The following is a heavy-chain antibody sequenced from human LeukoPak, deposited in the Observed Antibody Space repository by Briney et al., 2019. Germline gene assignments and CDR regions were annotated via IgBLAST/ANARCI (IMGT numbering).Heavy chain of an antibody. CDR2: ISAYNGNT. V-gene: IGHV1-18*01. Sequence: GASVKVSCKASGYTFTSYGITWVRQAPGQGLEWMGWISAYNGNTKYAQKLQGRVTMTTDTSTSTAYMELRSLRSDDTAVYYCARDLVVSSPSDAFDIWGQGTMVTVFS. CDR1: GYTFTSYG. J-gene: IGHJ3*02. CDR3: ARDLVVSSPSDAFDI. D-gene: IGHD3-22*01.